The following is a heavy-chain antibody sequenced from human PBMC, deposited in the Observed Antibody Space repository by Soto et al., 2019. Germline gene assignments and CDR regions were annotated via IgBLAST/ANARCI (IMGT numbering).Heavy chain of an antibody. J-gene: IGHJ3*02. Sequence: QLHLVQSGAVVTKPGASVTVSCSASGYPVTAYYMHWVRQAPGRGLEWMGGFNPATGAAKYTQTFRGRVTMARDTSTSTVFMELSGLTSEDTAVFYCARGGGVGVAGSAAFDMCGQGTLVTVSS. CDR1: GYPVTAYY. CDR3: ARGGGVGVAGSAAFDM. V-gene: IGHV1-2*02. D-gene: IGHD3-3*01. CDR2: FNPATGAA.